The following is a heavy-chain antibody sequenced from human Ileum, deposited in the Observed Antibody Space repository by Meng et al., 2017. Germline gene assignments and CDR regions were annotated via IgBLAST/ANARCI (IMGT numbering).Heavy chain of an antibody. J-gene: IGHJ4*02. Sequence: VHLVRSGPGLKKPSGSLTLTCAASGDSISTYSINWVRQPPGKGLEWMGEIYHSEAFNYNPSLRSRVTISVDKSKNQLSLKLGSLTAADTAVYYCARGAIGTRPFDYWGQGTLVTVPS. CDR1: GDSISTYS. V-gene: IGHV4-4*02. CDR3: ARGAIGTRPFDY. D-gene: IGHD2-21*01. CDR2: IYHSEAF.